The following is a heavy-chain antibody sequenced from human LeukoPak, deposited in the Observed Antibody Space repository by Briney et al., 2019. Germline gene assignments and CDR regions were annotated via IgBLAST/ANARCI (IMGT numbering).Heavy chain of an antibody. CDR1: GFTFGASA. Sequence: GGSLRLSCAASGFTFGASAMSWVRQAPGRGPEWVSAITQNGDTTYYADSVKGRFTISRDNSKNTLYLQMNNLRAEDAAIYSCARRYCSGTNCYKAFDYWGQGTLVTVSS. D-gene: IGHD2-2*02. V-gene: IGHV3-23*01. CDR3: ARRYCSGTNCYKAFDY. J-gene: IGHJ4*02. CDR2: ITQNGDTT.